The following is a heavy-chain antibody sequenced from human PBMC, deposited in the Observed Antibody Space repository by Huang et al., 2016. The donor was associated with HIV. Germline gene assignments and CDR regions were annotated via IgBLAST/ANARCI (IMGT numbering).Heavy chain of an antibody. CDR2: IRYEGNND. D-gene: IGHD6-13*01. CDR1: GFPFSAYG. Sequence: QVRLVESGGGVVQPGASLTLSCSASGFPFSAYGMVWVRQAPGTGLGWVSCIRYEGNNDYLIGYVKGRFTISRDNTNNTLYLRMNSLRPEDTAVYYCVKERGSSRARSSFDFWGQGTSVSVSS. J-gene: IGHJ3*01. CDR3: VKERGSSRARSSFDF. V-gene: IGHV3-30*02.